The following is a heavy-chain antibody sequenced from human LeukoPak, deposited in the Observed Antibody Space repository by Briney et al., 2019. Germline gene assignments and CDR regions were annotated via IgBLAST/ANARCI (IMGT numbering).Heavy chain of an antibody. D-gene: IGHD3-16*01. V-gene: IGHV3-7*01. CDR3: ARLRGSYYMDV. J-gene: IGHJ6*03. CDR2: INQDGSEK. Sequence: GGSLRLSCAASGFTFRSYFMSWVRQAPGKGLEWVATINQDGSEKYSVDSVKGRFTISRDNAKNSLYLQMNSLRAEDTAVYYCARLRGSYYMDVWGKGTTVTVSS. CDR1: GFTFRSYF.